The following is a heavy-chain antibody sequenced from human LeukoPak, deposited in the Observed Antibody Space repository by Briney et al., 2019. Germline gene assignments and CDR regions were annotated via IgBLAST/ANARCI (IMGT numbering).Heavy chain of an antibody. CDR1: GGSISIHY. J-gene: IGHJ4*02. CDR2: IYYSGST. Sequence: PSETLSLTCTVSGGSISIHYWSWIRQPPGKGLEWFGYIYYSGSTNYNPSLKSRVTISVDTPKNQFSLKLSSVTAADTALYYCARAVERITIFGVVIIFDYWGQGTLVTVSS. CDR3: ARAVERITIFGVVIIFDY. D-gene: IGHD3-3*01. V-gene: IGHV4-59*11.